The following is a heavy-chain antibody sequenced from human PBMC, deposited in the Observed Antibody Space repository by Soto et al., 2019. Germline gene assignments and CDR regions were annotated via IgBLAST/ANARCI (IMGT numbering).Heavy chain of an antibody. CDR2: INHSGST. V-gene: IGHV4-34*01. D-gene: IGHD4-17*01. J-gene: IGHJ6*02. Sequence: SETLSLTCTVSGYSVRNTNYYWSWIRRPPGKGLEWIGEINHSGSTNYNPSLKSRVTISVDTSKNQFSLKLSSVTAADTAVYYCARALKRTTHGYYYYYYGMDVWGQGTTVTVSS. CDR1: GYSVRNTNYY. CDR3: ARALKRTTHGYYYYYYGMDV.